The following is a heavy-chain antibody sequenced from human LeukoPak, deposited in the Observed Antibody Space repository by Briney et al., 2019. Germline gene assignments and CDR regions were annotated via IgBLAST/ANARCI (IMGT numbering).Heavy chain of an antibody. V-gene: IGHV3-21*01. J-gene: IGHJ4*02. CDR2: IDPSSTYI. D-gene: IGHD2-2*01. CDR1: GFTFRSYS. Sequence: PGGSLRLFCAASGFTFRSYSMNWVRQAPGKGLEWVSAIDPSSTYIYYADSVKGRFTISRDNAENSLYLQMNSLRVEDTAVYYCARAPTVLVGYCSSSSCQADYWGQGTLVTVSS. CDR3: ARAPTVLVGYCSSSSCQADY.